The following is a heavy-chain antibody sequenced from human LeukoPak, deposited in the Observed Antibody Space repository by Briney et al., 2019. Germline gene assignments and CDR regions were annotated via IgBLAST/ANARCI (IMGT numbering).Heavy chain of an antibody. CDR2: ISTTGST. D-gene: IGHD3-22*01. Sequence: PSETLSLTCTVSSGSISSYYWSWIRQPAGKGLEWIGHISTTGSTNYNPSLKSRVTMSIDTSKNQFSLKLSSVTAADTAVYYCARYYGSSGSLDYWGQGTLVTVSS. CDR1: SGSISSYY. V-gene: IGHV4-4*07. CDR3: ARYYGSSGSLDY. J-gene: IGHJ4*02.